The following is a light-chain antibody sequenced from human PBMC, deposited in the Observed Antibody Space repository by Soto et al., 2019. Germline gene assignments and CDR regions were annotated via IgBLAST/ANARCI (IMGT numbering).Light chain of an antibody. CDR1: QSVSSSF. CDR2: DAS. CDR3: QQDDNWPWT. Sequence: SVLTQYHGTLSLSPGERATLCCRSSQSVSSSFLAWYQQKPGQAPRLLIYDASNRATGFPARFSGSGSGTDFTLTISSLQSEDFAVYYCQQDDNWPWTFGQGTKVDI. J-gene: IGKJ1*01. V-gene: IGKV3-20*01.